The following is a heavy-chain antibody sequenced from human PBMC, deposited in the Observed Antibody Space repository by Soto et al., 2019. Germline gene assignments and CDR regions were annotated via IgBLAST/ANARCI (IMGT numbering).Heavy chain of an antibody. D-gene: IGHD1-1*01. CDR1: GGSISSSSYY. Sequence: SETLSLTCTVSGGSISSSSYYWGWIRQPPGKGLEWIGSIYYSGSTYYNPSLKSRVTISVDTSKNQFSLKLSSVTAADTAVYYCARQVRRGAAYFDYWGQGTLVTVSS. J-gene: IGHJ4*02. V-gene: IGHV4-39*01. CDR3: ARQVRRGAAYFDY. CDR2: IYYSGST.